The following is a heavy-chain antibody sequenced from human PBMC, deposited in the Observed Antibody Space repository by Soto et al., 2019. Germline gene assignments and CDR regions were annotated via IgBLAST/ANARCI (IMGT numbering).Heavy chain of an antibody. CDR3: AKVAVVTAPIFDY. V-gene: IGHV4-59*01. Sequence: SETLSLTCTVSGGYIITYHWSWLRQPPGKGLEWIGYIYSSGSTNYNPSLKSRVTISADTSKKQFSLNLSSVTAADTAVYYCAKVAVVTAPIFDYWGQGTLVTV. CDR1: GGYIITYH. J-gene: IGHJ4*02. CDR2: IYSSGST. D-gene: IGHD2-21*02.